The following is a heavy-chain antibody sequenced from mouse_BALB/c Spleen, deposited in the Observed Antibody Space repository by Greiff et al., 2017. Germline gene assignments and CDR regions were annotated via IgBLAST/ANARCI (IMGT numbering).Heavy chain of an antibody. CDR2: INPSTGYT. D-gene: IGHD3-1*01. CDR3: ARGGARATRFAY. J-gene: IGHJ3*01. CDR1: GYTFTSYW. V-gene: IGHV1-7*01. Sequence: VKLVESGAELAKPGASVKMSCKASGYTFTSYWMHWVKQRPGQGLEWIGYINPSTGYTEYNQKFKDKATLTADKSSSTAYMQLSSLTSEDSAVYYCARGGARATRFAYWGQGTLVTVSA.